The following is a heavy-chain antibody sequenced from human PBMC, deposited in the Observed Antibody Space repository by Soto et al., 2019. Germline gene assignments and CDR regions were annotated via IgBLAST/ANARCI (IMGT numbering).Heavy chain of an antibody. Sequence: QVQLVQSGAELKKPGASAKVSCKASGYIFTSYGISWVRQAPGQGLEWMAWISVDSGNTNYAKNFKGRVTMTTDTSASTAHMELRSLRSDDTAVYYCARFNGSGTNYYMDVWGKGTTVIVSS. CDR1: GYIFTSYG. CDR2: ISVDSGNT. CDR3: ARFNGSGTNYYMDV. V-gene: IGHV1-18*01. J-gene: IGHJ6*03. D-gene: IGHD3-10*01.